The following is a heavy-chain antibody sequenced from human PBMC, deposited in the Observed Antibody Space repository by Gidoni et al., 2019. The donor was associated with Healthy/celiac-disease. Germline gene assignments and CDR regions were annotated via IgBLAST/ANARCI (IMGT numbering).Heavy chain of an antibody. CDR2: IYSGGST. CDR3: ARFPHVLLWFGEFDDMDV. Sequence: EVQLVESGGGLVQPGGSLRLSCAASGFTVSSNYMSWVRQAPGTGLEWVSVIYSGGSTYYADSVKGRFTISRHNSKNTLYLQMNSLRAEDTAVYYCARFPHVLLWFGEFDDMDVWGQGTTVTVSS. D-gene: IGHD3-10*01. J-gene: IGHJ6*02. V-gene: IGHV3-53*04. CDR1: GFTVSSNY.